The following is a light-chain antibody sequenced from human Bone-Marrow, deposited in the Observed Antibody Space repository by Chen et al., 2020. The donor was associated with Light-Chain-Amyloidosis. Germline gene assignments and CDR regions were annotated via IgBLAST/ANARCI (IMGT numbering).Light chain of an antibody. CDR3: SSYTSTSTIVL. CDR1: SSDIGDYTF. CDR2: DVS. Sequence: QFALTQPDPVSGSPGQSFTIPCTATSSDIGDYTFVSWYQQHPGKAPKVIIYDVSNRPSWVSTRFSGSQSGNTTSLSIAGLQTDDEADYYCSSYTSTSTIVLFGGGTRLTVL. V-gene: IGLV2-14*03. J-gene: IGLJ3*02.